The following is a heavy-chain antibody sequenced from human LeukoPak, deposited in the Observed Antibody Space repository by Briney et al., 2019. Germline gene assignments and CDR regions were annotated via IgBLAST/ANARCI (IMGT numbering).Heavy chain of an antibody. CDR1: GGTFSTYA. D-gene: IGHD4-23*01. CDR3: ARGWLAETTVVTPCNY. CDR2: IIPIFGTA. V-gene: IGHV1-69*01. J-gene: IGHJ4*02. Sequence: SVKVSCKASGGTFSTYAINWVRQAPGQGLEWMGGIIPIFGTANYAQKFQGRVTITAVESMTTAYMELSSLRSEDTAVYYCARGWLAETTVVTPCNYWGQGTLVTVSS.